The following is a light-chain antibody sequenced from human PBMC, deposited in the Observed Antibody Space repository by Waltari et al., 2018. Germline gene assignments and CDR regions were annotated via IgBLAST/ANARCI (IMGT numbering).Light chain of an antibody. CDR3: AAWDDSLSGRV. CDR1: TSY. V-gene: IGLV1-47*01. Sequence: QSVLTQPPSASGTPGQRVTISCSGSTSYIYWYQQLPGTAPKLLIYRNNQRPSGVPDRFSGSKSGTSASLAISGLRSDDEADYDCAAWDDSLSGRVFGGGTKLTVL. CDR2: RNN. J-gene: IGLJ3*02.